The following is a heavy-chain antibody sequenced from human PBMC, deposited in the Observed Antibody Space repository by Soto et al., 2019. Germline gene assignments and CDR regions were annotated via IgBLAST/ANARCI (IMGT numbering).Heavy chain of an antibody. J-gene: IGHJ3*02. D-gene: IGHD6-19*01. V-gene: IGHV3-21*01. CDR2: ISSSSSYI. Sequence: EVQLVESGGGLVKPGGSLRLSCAASGFTFSSYSMNWVRQAPGKGLEWVSSISSSSSYIYYADSVKGRFTISRDNAKNSLYLQMNSLRAEDTAVYYCARDKGWVEGPVSIAVAGTLVGAFDIWGQGTMVTVSS. CDR3: ARDKGWVEGPVSIAVAGTLVGAFDI. CDR1: GFTFSSYS.